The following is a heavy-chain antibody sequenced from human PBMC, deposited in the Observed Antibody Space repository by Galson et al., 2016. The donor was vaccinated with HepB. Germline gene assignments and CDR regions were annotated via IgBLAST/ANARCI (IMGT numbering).Heavy chain of an antibody. CDR3: VKDYYDSTGLNGAFDI. V-gene: IGHV3-23*01. J-gene: IGHJ3*02. CDR2: ISGNARDT. D-gene: IGHD3-22*01. Sequence: SLRLSCAGSGFTFSSYAMNWVRQAPGKGLEWVSAISGNARDTYFADSVKGRFTISRDNSKNTLFLQMSSLRAEDTAVYDCVKDYYDSTGLNGAFDIWGQGTMVTVSS. CDR1: GFTFSSYA.